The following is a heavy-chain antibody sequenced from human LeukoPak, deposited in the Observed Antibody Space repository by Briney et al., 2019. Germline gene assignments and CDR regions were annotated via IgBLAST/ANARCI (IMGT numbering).Heavy chain of an antibody. V-gene: IGHV3-9*01. Sequence: GGSLRLSCAASGFTFDDYAMHWVRQAPGKGLEWVSGISWNSGSIGYAESVKGRFTISRDNAKNSLYLQMNSLRAEDTALYYCAKAKMVRGVIITWYFQHWGQGTLVTVSS. D-gene: IGHD3-10*01. J-gene: IGHJ1*01. CDR2: ISWNSGSI. CDR3: AKAKMVRGVIITWYFQH. CDR1: GFTFDDYA.